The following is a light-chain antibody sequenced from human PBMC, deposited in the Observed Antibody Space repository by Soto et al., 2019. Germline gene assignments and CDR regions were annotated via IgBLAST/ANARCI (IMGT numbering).Light chain of an antibody. CDR3: QQYGSSPPWT. Sequence: DIQMTQSPSSLSASVGDRVTITCRASQSISSYLNWYQQKPGKAPKHLIYAASSLQSGVPSRFSGSGSGTDFTLTISSLQPEDFAVYYCQQYGSSPPWTFGQGTKVDIK. V-gene: IGKV1-39*01. CDR1: QSISSY. CDR2: AAS. J-gene: IGKJ1*01.